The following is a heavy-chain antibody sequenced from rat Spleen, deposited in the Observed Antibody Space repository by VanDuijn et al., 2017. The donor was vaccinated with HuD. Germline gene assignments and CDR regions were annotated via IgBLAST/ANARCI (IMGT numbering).Heavy chain of an antibody. J-gene: IGHJ2*01. CDR1: GFTFSDYY. CDR3: TTWDYYDNRFDY. V-gene: IGHV5-20*01. Sequence: EVRLVESGGGLVQPGRSLKVSCAASGFTFSDYYMAWVRQAPTKGLEWVATIIYDGSNTFYRDSVKGRFTISRDNDKSTLHLQMDSLRSEDTATYYCTTWDYYDNRFDYWGQGVMVTVSS. CDR2: IIYDGSNT. D-gene: IGHD1-6*01.